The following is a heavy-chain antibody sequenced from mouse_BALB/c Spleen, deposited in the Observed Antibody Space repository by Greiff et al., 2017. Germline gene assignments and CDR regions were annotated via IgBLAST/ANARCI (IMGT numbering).Heavy chain of an antibody. CDR2: INPSSGYT. CDR3: AWSYDYDFDY. CDR1: GYTFTSYT. Sequence: VQLQQSAAELARPGASVKMSCKASGYTFTSYTMHWVKQRPGQGLEWIGYINPSSGYTEYNQKFKDKTTLTADKSSSTAYMQLSSLTSEDSAVYYCAWSYDYDFDYWGQGTTLTVSS. J-gene: IGHJ2*01. V-gene: IGHV1-4*02. D-gene: IGHD2-4*01.